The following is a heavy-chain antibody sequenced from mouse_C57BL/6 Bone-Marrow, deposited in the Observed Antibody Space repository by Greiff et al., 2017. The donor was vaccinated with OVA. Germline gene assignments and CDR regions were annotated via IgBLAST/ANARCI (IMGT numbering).Heavy chain of an antibody. J-gene: IGHJ3*01. CDR1: GFSLTSYG. CDR2: IWSGGST. V-gene: IGHV2-2*01. Sequence: VKLKESGPGLVQPSQSLSITCTVSGFSLTSYGVHWVRQSPGKGLAWLGVIWSGGSTDYNAAFISRLSISKDNSKSKVFFKMNSLQADDTAIYYCASPIYYGLFAYWGQGTLVTVSA. CDR3: ASPIYYGLFAY. D-gene: IGHD2-2*01.